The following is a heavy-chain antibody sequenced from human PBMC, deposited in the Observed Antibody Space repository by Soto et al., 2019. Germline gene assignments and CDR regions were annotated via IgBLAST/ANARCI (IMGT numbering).Heavy chain of an antibody. J-gene: IGHJ4*02. Sequence: QLHLVQSGAEVKKPGASVRVSCKASGYTFPDYYIHWVRQAPGQGLEWMGWINPKSGVTNSAQKFQGRIPMTRDTSITTAYLELSSLRSDDTAVYYCARGPTQTPRHSNSWFVPDYWGQGSLVTVSS. CDR3: ARGPTQTPRHSNSWFVPDY. CDR2: INPKSGVT. D-gene: IGHD6-13*01. CDR1: GYTFPDYY. V-gene: IGHV1-2*02.